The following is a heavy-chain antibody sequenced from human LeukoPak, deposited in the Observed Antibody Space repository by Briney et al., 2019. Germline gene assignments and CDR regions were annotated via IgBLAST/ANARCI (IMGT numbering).Heavy chain of an antibody. CDR2: IDYGGRVV. CDR1: GFTFSSYS. Sequence: PGGSLRLSCAASGFTFSSYSMNWVRQAPGKGPEWLSYIDYGGRVVYYADSVKGRFTISRDNAENSLYLQMNSLRVEDTALYYCTRDLEYWGQGVLVTVSS. V-gene: IGHV3-48*01. J-gene: IGHJ4*02. CDR3: TRDLEY.